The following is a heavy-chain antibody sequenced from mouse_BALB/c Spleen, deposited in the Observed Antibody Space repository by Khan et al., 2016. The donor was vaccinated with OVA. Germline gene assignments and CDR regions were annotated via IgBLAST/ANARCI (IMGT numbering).Heavy chain of an antibody. J-gene: IGHJ3*01. CDR2: IYPGSDST. D-gene: IGHD4-1*01. CDR1: GYTFTDYV. Sequence: QVRLQQSGPELVKPGASVKMSCKASGYTFTDYVMNWVKQRNGQGLEWIGQIYPGSDSTYYNEKFKGKATLTADRSSSTAYMQLSNLTSEDSAGYFCARAGWDVFAYWGQGTLVTVSA. CDR3: ARAGWDVFAY. V-gene: IGHV1-77*01.